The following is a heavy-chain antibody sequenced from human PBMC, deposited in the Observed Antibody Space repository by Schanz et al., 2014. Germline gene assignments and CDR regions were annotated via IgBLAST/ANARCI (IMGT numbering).Heavy chain of an antibody. CDR2: IKKDGSEK. Sequence: EVQLVESGGGLVQPGGSLRLSCAASGFTFSSYSMNWVRQAPGKGLEWVANIKKDGSEKYYVDSVKGRFTISRDSSKNTLYLQMNSLRPEDTAIYYCAKNQYDDVDLSSFYFDFWGQGTLVTVSS. CDR3: AKNQYDDVDLSSFYFDF. J-gene: IGHJ4*02. D-gene: IGHD3-10*02. CDR1: GFTFSSYS. V-gene: IGHV3-7*03.